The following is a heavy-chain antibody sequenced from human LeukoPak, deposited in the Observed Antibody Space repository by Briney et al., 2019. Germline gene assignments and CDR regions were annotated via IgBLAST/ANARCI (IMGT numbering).Heavy chain of an antibody. Sequence: ASVKVSCKASGYTFTSYGISWVRQAPGQGLEWMGWISAYNGNTNYAQKLQGRVTMTTDTSTSTAYMELRSLRSDDTAVYYCARVGGAPGDYSNYQLFYYYYYMDVWGKGTTVTVSS. CDR3: ARVGGAPGDYSNYQLFYYYYYMDV. D-gene: IGHD4-11*01. V-gene: IGHV1-18*01. J-gene: IGHJ6*03. CDR1: GYTFTSYG. CDR2: ISAYNGNT.